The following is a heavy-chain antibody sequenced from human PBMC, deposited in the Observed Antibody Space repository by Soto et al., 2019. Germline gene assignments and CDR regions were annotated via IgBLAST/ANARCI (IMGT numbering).Heavy chain of an antibody. CDR2: IYYSGST. CDR3: ARDQGGITIFGVPYGMDV. Sequence: QVQLQESGPGLVKPSQTLSLTCTVSGGSITSGGHYWSWIRQHPGKGLEWIGLIYYSGSTYYNPSLKSRVTISIDTSKNHFSLKVRSVTVADTAVYYCARDQGGITIFGVPYGMDVWGQGTTVTVSS. V-gene: IGHV4-31*03. D-gene: IGHD3-3*01. J-gene: IGHJ6*02. CDR1: GGSITSGGHY.